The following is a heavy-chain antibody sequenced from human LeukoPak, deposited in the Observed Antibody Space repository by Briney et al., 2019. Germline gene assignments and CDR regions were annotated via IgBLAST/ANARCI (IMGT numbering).Heavy chain of an antibody. D-gene: IGHD3/OR15-3a*01. CDR2: INSDGSST. CDR1: GFTFNRYW. V-gene: IGHV3-74*01. CDR3: VLDLFSSFAFDI. Sequence: GGSLRLSCAASGFTFNRYWMHWVRQAPGKGLLWVSRINSDGSSTYYADSVEGRFTTSRDNAKNALHLQMNSLTAEDTAVYYCVLDLFSSFAFDIWGQGTMVTVSS. J-gene: IGHJ3*02.